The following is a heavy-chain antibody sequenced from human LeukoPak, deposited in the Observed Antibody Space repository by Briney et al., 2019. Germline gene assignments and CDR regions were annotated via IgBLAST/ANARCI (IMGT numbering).Heavy chain of an antibody. CDR1: GGSFSGYY. J-gene: IGHJ5*02. CDR3: AREYSSGLSWFDP. D-gene: IGHD6-19*01. CDR2: INHSGST. V-gene: IGHV4-34*01. Sequence: SETLSLTCAVYGGSFSGYYWSWIRQPPGKGLEWIGEINHSGSTNCNPSLKSRVTISVDTSKNQFSLKLSSVTAADTAVYFCAREYSSGLSWFDPWGQGTLVTVSS.